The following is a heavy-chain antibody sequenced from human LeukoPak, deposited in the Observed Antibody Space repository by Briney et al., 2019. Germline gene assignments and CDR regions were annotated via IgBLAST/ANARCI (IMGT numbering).Heavy chain of an antibody. V-gene: IGHV4-34*01. J-gene: IGHJ6*03. Sequence: KTSETLSLTCAVYGGSFSGYYWSWIRQPPGKGLEWIGEINHSGSTNYNPSLKSRVTISVDTSKNQFSLKLSSVTAADTAVYYCARFRISARIRYYYYMDVWGKGTTVTVSS. D-gene: IGHD6-6*01. CDR3: ARFRISARIRYYYYMDV. CDR2: INHSGST. CDR1: GGSFSGYY.